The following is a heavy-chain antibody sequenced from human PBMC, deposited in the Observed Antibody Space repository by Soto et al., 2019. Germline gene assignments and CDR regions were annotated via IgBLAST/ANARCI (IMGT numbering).Heavy chain of an antibody. D-gene: IGHD6-19*01. J-gene: IGHJ4*02. V-gene: IGHV4-30-2*01. CDR1: GGSISSGGYS. Sequence: QLQLQESGSGLVKPSQTLSLTCAVSGGSISSGGYSWSWIRQPPGKGLEWIGYIYHSGSTYYNPTLKSRVTISGDRSKNQFSLTLSFVTAADTAVYYCASAGGLGAVAADYWGQGTLVTVSS. CDR3: ASAGGLGAVAADY. CDR2: IYHSGST.